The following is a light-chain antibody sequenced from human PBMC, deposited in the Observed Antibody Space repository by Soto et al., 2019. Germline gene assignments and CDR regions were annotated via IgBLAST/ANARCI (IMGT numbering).Light chain of an antibody. CDR2: KAS. CDR1: QTISSW. J-gene: IGKJ5*01. Sequence: DIQMTQSPSSLSGSVGDRVTITCRASQTISSWLAWYQQKPGKAPKLLIYKASTLKSGVPSRFSGSGSGTEFTLTISSLQPEDFATYYCQQFNNYLITFGQGTRLEIK. CDR3: QQFNNYLIT. V-gene: IGKV1-5*03.